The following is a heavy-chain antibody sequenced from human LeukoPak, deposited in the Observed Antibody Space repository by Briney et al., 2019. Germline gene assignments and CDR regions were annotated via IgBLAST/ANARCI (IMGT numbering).Heavy chain of an antibody. CDR1: EFTFSSYS. J-gene: IGHJ6*03. V-gene: IGHV3-48*01. D-gene: IGHD4-17*01. CDR3: ARGSDYDYHFYMDV. CDR2: INSRSTDI. Sequence: GGSLRLSCTASEFTFSSYSMNWVRQAPGKGLEWVSYINSRSTDIYYAESVRGRFTISRDNAKNSLYLQLNSLRAEDTAVYYCARGSDYDYHFYMDVWGKGTTVTVSS.